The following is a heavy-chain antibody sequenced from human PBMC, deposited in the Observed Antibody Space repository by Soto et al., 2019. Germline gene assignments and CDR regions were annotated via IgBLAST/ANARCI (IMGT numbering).Heavy chain of an antibody. J-gene: IGHJ6*03. Sequence: GGSLRLSCAASGFTFSSYAMSWVRQAPGKGLEWVSAISGSGGSTYYADSVKGRFTISRDNSKNTLYLQMNSLRAEDTAVYYCATWTDTIRYYYYYMDVWGKGTTVTVSS. CDR1: GFTFSSYA. D-gene: IGHD3-9*01. CDR2: ISGSGGST. CDR3: ATWTDTIRYYYYYMDV. V-gene: IGHV3-23*01.